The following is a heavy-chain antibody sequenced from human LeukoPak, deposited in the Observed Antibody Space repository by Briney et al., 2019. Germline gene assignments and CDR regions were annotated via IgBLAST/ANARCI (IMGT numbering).Heavy chain of an antibody. V-gene: IGHV3-30-3*01. Sequence: PGGSLRLSCAASGFTFSSYAMHWVRQAPGKGLEWVAVISYDGSNKYYADSVKGRFTISRDNSKNTLYLQMNSLRAEDTAVYYCARASIVATIAGNWFDPWGQGTLVTVSS. CDR3: ARASIVATIAGNWFDP. D-gene: IGHD5-12*01. CDR2: ISYDGSNK. CDR1: GFTFSSYA. J-gene: IGHJ5*02.